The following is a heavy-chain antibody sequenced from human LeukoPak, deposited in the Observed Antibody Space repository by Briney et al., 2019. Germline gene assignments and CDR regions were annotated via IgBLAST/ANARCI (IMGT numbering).Heavy chain of an antibody. CDR2: ISSNGGST. CDR1: GFTFSTYW. J-gene: IGHJ4*02. Sequence: GGSLRLSCAASGFTFSTYWMTWVRQAPGKGLEYVSAISSNGGSTYYANSVKGRFTISRDNSKNTLYLQMGSLRAEDMAVYYCARGGRGDDFWSGYLLVDYWGQGTLVTVSS. V-gene: IGHV3-64*01. D-gene: IGHD3-3*01. CDR3: ARGGRGDDFWSGYLLVDY.